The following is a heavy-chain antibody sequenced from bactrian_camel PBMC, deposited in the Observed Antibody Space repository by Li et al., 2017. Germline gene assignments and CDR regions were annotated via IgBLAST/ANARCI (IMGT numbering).Heavy chain of an antibody. CDR2: VYSASGTD. V-gene: IGHV3-2*01. CDR1: GLAENSRC. CDR3: AAGPFSACQKGLGHFAGGY. J-gene: IGHJ4*01. Sequence: HVQLVESGGGLVQAGGSLRLSCSISGLAENSRCRTWFGQPPGKEREEVARVYSASGTDFYADSVKGRFTISQEIGKNTMYLQMNSLKVEDSGMYYCAAGPFSACQKGLGHFAGGYWGPDTQVTVS. D-gene: IGHD1*01.